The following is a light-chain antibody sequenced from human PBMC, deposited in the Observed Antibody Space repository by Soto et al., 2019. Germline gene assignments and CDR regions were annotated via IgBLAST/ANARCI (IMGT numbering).Light chain of an antibody. V-gene: IGKV3-15*01. J-gene: IGKJ1*01. Sequence: EIVMTQSPATLSVSPGERATLSCRASQNVRSNLAWYQQKPGQAHRLLIYGASTRATGIPARFSGRGSGTEFILTISSLQSEEFAVYYCQQYDDWPETVGQGTKVDIK. CDR2: GAS. CDR1: QNVRSN. CDR3: QQYDDWPET.